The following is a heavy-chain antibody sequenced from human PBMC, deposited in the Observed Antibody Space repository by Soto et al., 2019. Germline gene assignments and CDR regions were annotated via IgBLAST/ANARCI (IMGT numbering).Heavy chain of an antibody. D-gene: IGHD2-15*01. CDR3: ARDDVLCDGGRCYGVPLDV. J-gene: IGHJ6*04. CDR2: IQSGGPT. Sequence: EVHLVESGGGLVQPGGSQRLSCAASGFTVSSKYMSWVRQAPGKGLEWVSLIQSGGPTYYADSVKGRFTISRDTSENTLHLQMDSLRAEDTAVYYCARDDVLCDGGRCYGVPLDVWCKGTTVTVSS. CDR1: GFTVSSKY. V-gene: IGHV3-66*01.